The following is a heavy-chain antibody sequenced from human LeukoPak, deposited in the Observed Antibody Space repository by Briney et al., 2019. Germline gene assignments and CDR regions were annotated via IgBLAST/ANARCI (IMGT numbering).Heavy chain of an antibody. V-gene: IGHV1-2*02. Sequence: GVSVKVSCKASGYTFSDYYIHWVRQAHGQGLEWMGRINPNNGRTDYAQKFQDRVTMTRDTSISTAYMELSRLKSDDTAVYYCAREGCTGGTCYSPPYWGQGTLVTVSS. CDR3: AREGCTGGTCYSPPY. CDR2: INPNNGRT. CDR1: GYTFSDYY. J-gene: IGHJ4*02. D-gene: IGHD2-15*01.